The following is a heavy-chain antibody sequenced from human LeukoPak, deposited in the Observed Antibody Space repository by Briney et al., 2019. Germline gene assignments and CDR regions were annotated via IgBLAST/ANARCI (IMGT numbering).Heavy chain of an antibody. CDR1: GFTFSSYA. D-gene: IGHD6-19*01. CDR2: ISGSGGST. V-gene: IGHV3-23*01. Sequence: GGSLRLSCAASGFTFSSYAMSWVRQAPGRGLEWVSAISGSGGSTYYADSVKGRFTISRDNSKNTLYLQMNSLRAEDTAVYYCAKASGDSGCYGYYYFDYWGQGTLVTVSS. CDR3: AKASGDSGCYGYYYFDY. J-gene: IGHJ4*02.